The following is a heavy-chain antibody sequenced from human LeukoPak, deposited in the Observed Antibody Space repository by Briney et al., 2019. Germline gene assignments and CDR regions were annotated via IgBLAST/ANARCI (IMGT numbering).Heavy chain of an antibody. CDR3: ARWGSSRTDCSGGSCYKWGYWFDP. Sequence: ASVKVSCKASGYTFTSYDINWVRQATGQWLEWMGWLNPNSGNTGYAQKFQGRVTMTRNTSISTAYMELSSLRSEDTAVYYCARWGSSRTDCSGGSCYKWGYWFDPWGQGTLVTVSS. CDR1: GYTFTSYD. CDR2: LNPNSGNT. J-gene: IGHJ5*02. D-gene: IGHD2-15*01. V-gene: IGHV1-8*01.